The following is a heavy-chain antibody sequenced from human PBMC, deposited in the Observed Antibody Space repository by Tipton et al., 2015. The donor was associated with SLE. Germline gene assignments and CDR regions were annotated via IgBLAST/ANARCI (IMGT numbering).Heavy chain of an antibody. Sequence: SLRLSCAASGFTFSNYAMRWVRQAPGKGLEWVSGISNSGTSTYYADSVKGRFTISRDNSKNTLYLQMNSLRAEDTAIYYCAKRGPHYGDYGMDVWGQGTTVTVSS. J-gene: IGHJ6*02. CDR1: GFTFSNYA. V-gene: IGHV3-23*01. CDR2: ISNSGTST. CDR3: AKRGPHYGDYGMDV. D-gene: IGHD3-16*01.